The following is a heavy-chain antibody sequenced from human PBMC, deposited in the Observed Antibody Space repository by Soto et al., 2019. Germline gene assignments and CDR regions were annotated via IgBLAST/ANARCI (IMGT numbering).Heavy chain of an antibody. CDR1: GFTFSTYG. Sequence: GGSLRLSCATSGFTFSTYGIHWVRQAPGKGLEWVAVIWYDGTNKYYADSVKGRFTISRDNSKNTVNLQMNNLRAEDTAVYYCALWGYSYYYYYMDVWGKGTTVTVSS. J-gene: IGHJ6*03. CDR2: IWYDGTNK. D-gene: IGHD2-15*01. V-gene: IGHV3-33*01. CDR3: ALWGYSYYYYYMDV.